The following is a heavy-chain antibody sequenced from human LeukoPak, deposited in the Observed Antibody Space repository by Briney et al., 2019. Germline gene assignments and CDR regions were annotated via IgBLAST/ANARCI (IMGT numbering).Heavy chain of an antibody. CDR3: ARDLTRFDA. CDR2: ISSNGNGI. J-gene: IGHJ5*02. D-gene: IGHD3-10*01. Sequence: GGSLRLSCAASGFIFSKDEMNWVRQSPGKGLEWVAYISSNGNGIYYTVSVKGRFTISRDNTKKSLDLQMNSLRVDDPAIYYCARDLTRFDAWGQGILVTVSS. V-gene: IGHV3-48*03. CDR1: GFIFSKDE.